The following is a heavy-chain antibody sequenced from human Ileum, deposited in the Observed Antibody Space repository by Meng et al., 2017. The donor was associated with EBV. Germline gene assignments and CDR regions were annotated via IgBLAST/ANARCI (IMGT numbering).Heavy chain of an antibody. Sequence: QVQLVQSGSELKKPVASVKVSCKASGYTFINYAINWVRQAPGQGLEWMGWINTHTGNPTYGQGFTGRFVLSSDTSVSTANLQISSLKAEDTAVYYCARGGPYPDSSGFHWYFDLWGRGTLVTVSS. CDR3: ARGGPYPDSSGFHWYFDL. CDR1: GYTFINYA. V-gene: IGHV7-4-1*02. CDR2: INTHTGNP. J-gene: IGHJ2*01. D-gene: IGHD3-22*01.